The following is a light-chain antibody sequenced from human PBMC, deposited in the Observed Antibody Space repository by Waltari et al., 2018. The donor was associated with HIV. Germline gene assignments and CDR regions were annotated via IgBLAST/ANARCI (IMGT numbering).Light chain of an antibody. Sequence: QSALTQPASVSGSPGQSITISCSGTRSDVGSHNLVSWYQQQPGKAPKIMIFEGSKRTAGASDRFSSSQSGNTASLTISGLQAEDEADYYCCSYAGSNTVVFGEGTKLTVL. J-gene: IGLJ2*01. CDR3: CSYAGSNTVV. CDR1: RSDVGSHNL. CDR2: EGS. V-gene: IGLV2-23*01.